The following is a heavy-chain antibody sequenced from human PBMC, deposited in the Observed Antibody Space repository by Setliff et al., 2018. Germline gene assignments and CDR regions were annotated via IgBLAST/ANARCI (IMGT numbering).Heavy chain of an antibody. CDR1: GGSISSYY. CDR2: IHYSGST. J-gene: IGHJ3*02. V-gene: IGHV4-59*01. D-gene: IGHD6-13*01. Sequence: PSETLSLTCTVSGGSISSYYWNWIRQPPGKGLEWIGYIHYSGSTNYNPSLKSRVSTSVDTSQNQISLKLSSVTAADTAVYYCARTMYSSSWYCAFDIWGQGTMVTV. CDR3: ARTMYSSSWYCAFDI.